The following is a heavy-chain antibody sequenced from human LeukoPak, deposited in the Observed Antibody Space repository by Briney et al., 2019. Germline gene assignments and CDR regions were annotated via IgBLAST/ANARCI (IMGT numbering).Heavy chain of an antibody. V-gene: IGHV1-46*01. D-gene: IGHD3-3*02. CDR3: ARDAL. J-gene: IGHJ4*02. Sequence: ASVTVSCKTSGYSFTIFYIHWVRQAPGQGLEWMGMVNPSGGSTISAQKFQDRVNMTTDTSTRTVYMEMTGLTSDDTGIYYCARDALWGQGTQVTVSS. CDR2: VNPSGGST. CDR1: GYSFTIFY.